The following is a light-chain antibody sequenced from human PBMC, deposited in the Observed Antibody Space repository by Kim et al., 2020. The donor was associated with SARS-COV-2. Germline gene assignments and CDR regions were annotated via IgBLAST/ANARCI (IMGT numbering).Light chain of an antibody. CDR1: QTVTSNY. CDR3: QQYGSSPAT. V-gene: IGKV3-20*01. Sequence: EIVLTQSPGTLSLSPGERATLSCRASQTVTSNYLAWYQQKPGQAPRLLIYGASSRATGIPDRFSGSGSGTDFTLTISRLEPEDFAVYYCQQYGSSPATVGQGAKVDSK. J-gene: IGKJ1*01. CDR2: GAS.